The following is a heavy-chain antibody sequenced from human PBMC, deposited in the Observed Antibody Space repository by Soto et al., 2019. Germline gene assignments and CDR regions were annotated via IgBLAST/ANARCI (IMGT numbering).Heavy chain of an antibody. J-gene: IGHJ6*03. CDR3: ARRLDIVATSYNSYYYYMDV. D-gene: IGHD5-12*01. Sequence: SETLSLTCTVSGGSISSSSYYWGWIRQPPGKGLEWIGSIYYSGSTYYNPSLKSRVTISVDTSKNQFSLKLSSVTAADTAVYYCARRLDIVATSYNSYYYYMDVWGKGTTVTLSS. CDR2: IYYSGST. CDR1: GGSISSSSYY. V-gene: IGHV4-39*01.